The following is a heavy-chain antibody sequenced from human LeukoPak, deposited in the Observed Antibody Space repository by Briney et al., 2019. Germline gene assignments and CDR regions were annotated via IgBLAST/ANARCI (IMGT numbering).Heavy chain of an antibody. D-gene: IGHD3-22*01. V-gene: IGHV1-18*01. CDR1: GYTFTSYG. J-gene: IGHJ4*02. CDR3: ARDVVRYYDSSGYDY. CDR2: ISAYNGDT. Sequence: ASVMVSCKASGYTFTSYGISWVRQAPGQGLEWMGWISAYNGDTNYAQKLQGRVTMTTDTSTSTAYMELRSLRSDDTAVYYCARDVVRYYDSSGYDYWGQGTLVTVSS.